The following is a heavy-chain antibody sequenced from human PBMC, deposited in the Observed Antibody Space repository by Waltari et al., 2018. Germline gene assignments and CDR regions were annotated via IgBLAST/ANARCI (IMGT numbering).Heavy chain of an antibody. CDR1: GYTFTGYY. D-gene: IGHD4-17*01. CDR3: ARVESYGDYRL. CDR2: IIPIFGTA. Sequence: QVQLVQSGAEVKKPGASVKVSCKASGYTFTGYYMHWVRQAPGQGFEWMGRIIPIFGTANYAQKFQGRVTITADKSTSTAYMELSSLRSEDTAVYYCARVESYGDYRLWGQGTLVTVSS. V-gene: IGHV1-69*06. J-gene: IGHJ4*02.